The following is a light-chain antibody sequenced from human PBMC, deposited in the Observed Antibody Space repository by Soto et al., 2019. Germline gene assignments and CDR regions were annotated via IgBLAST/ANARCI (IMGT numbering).Light chain of an antibody. CDR3: CSKTSSITYV. CDR2: EVS. Sequence: QSALTQPASVSGSPGQSITISCTGTSSEIGGYNYVSWYQQHPGEAPKLVIYEVSNRPSGVSNRFSGSKSGNTASLTISGLQADDEADYYCCSKTSSITYVFGSGTKLTVL. V-gene: IGLV2-14*01. CDR1: SSEIGGYNY. J-gene: IGLJ1*01.